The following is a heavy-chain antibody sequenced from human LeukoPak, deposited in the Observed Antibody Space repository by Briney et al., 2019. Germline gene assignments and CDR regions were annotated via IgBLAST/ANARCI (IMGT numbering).Heavy chain of an antibody. CDR3: ARGLAPEIVVVPAAMGDY. CDR1: GGSFSGYY. J-gene: IGHJ4*02. V-gene: IGHV4-34*01. CDR2: INHSGST. D-gene: IGHD2-2*01. Sequence: SETLSHTCAVYGGSFSGYYWSWIRQPPGKGLEWIGEINHSGSTNYNPSLKSRVTISVDTSKNQFSLKLSSVTAADTAVYYCARGLAPEIVVVPAAMGDYWGQGTLVTVSS.